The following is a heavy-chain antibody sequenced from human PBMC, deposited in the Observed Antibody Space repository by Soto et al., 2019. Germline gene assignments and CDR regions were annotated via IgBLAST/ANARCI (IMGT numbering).Heavy chain of an antibody. CDR2: ISASSTYI. Sequence: EVQLVESGGGLVKPGESLRLSCAATGFVFSSYTMNWVRQAPGKGLEWVSSISASSTYIYYADSLKGRFTISRGNAYNSLYLQMSSLRAEDTAVYYCARGWLRDPWMYWGQGTLVTVSS. D-gene: IGHD5-12*01. CDR1: GFVFSSYT. J-gene: IGHJ4*02. CDR3: ARGWLRDPWMY. V-gene: IGHV3-21*01.